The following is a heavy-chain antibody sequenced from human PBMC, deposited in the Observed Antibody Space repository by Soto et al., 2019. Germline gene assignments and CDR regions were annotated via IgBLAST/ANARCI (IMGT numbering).Heavy chain of an antibody. CDR2: IGGSGGGT. Sequence: SLRLSCAASGFTFSNYAMSWVRQAPGKGLEWVSAIGGSGGGTNYADSVKGRFTISRDNSKNTLYLQMDSLRAEDTAVYYCAKSRIVVVPSEGMDVWGQGTTVTVSS. CDR1: GFTFSNYA. D-gene: IGHD2-2*01. J-gene: IGHJ6*02. CDR3: AKSRIVVVPSEGMDV. V-gene: IGHV3-23*01.